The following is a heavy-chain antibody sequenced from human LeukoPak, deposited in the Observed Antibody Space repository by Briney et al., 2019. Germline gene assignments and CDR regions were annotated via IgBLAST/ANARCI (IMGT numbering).Heavy chain of an antibody. V-gene: IGHV3-23*01. CDR1: GFTFSGYA. J-gene: IGHJ4*02. Sequence: PGGSLRLSCAASGFTFSGYAMSWVRQAPGKGLEWVSAISGSGGTTYYADSVKGRFTISRDNSKNTLYLQMNSLRAEDTAIYFCAKSAAYTSTYYLNSWGQGTLVTVSS. D-gene: IGHD2-2*01. CDR2: ISGSGGTT. CDR3: AKSAAYTSTYYLNS.